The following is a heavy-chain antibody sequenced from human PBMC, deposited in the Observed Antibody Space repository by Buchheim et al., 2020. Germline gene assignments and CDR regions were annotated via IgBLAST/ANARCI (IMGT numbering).Heavy chain of an antibody. CDR2: IKREADGGTA. J-gene: IGHJ2*01. Sequence: EAQLVESGGGLVKPGGSLRLSCAASGLTFSDAWMNWVRQAPGKGLEWVGRIKREADGGTAEYAAPVRGRFTLSRDDSTDTLYLQMNNLRAEDTAVYYCTTSTVVSATYWYFNVWGRGTL. V-gene: IGHV3-15*07. D-gene: IGHD2-21*02. CDR3: TTSTVVSATYWYFNV. CDR1: GLTFSDAW.